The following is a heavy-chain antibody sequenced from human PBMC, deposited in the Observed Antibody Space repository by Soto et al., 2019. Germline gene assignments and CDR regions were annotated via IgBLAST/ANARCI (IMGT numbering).Heavy chain of an antibody. CDR1: GFTFSSYS. Sequence: GGSLRLSCAASGFTFSSYSMNWVRQAPGKGLEWVSYISSSSSTIYYADSVKGRFTISRDNAKNSLYLQMNSLRDEDTAVYYCARVRGLLLNSDAFDIWGQGTMVTVSS. CDR2: ISSSSSTI. J-gene: IGHJ3*02. V-gene: IGHV3-48*02. CDR3: ARVRGLLLNSDAFDI. D-gene: IGHD3-22*01.